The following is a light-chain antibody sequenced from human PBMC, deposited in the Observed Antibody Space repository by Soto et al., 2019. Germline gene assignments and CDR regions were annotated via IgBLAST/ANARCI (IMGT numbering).Light chain of an antibody. Sequence: EIVLTQSPGTLSLFPGERATLSCRATQSVNSDYLAWYQQKPGQAPRLLIYIASRRATGIPDRFSGGGSGTDFTLTINRLEPEDFEVYCCQQYGTSPWTFGQGTKVEIK. CDR2: IAS. V-gene: IGKV3-20*01. CDR1: QSVNSDY. J-gene: IGKJ1*01. CDR3: QQYGTSPWT.